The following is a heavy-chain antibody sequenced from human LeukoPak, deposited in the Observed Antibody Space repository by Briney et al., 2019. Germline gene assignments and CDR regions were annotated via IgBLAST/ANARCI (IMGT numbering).Heavy chain of an antibody. D-gene: IGHD3-22*01. J-gene: IGHJ4*02. CDR2: ISSNGGST. V-gene: IGHV3-64*01. Sequence: GGSLRLSCAASGFTFRSYAMHWVRQAPGKGLEYVSAISSNGGSTYYANSVKGRFTISRDNSKNTLYLQMGSLRAEDMAVYYCAREPYYYDSSGYYSPLFFDYWGQGTPVTVSS. CDR3: AREPYYYDSSGYYSPLFFDY. CDR1: GFTFRSYA.